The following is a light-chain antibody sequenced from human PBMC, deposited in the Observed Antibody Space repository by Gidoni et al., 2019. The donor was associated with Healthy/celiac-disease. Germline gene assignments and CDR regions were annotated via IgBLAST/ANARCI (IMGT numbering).Light chain of an antibody. CDR1: SSNIGAGYD. CDR2: ANS. CDR3: QSYDSSLSVVV. J-gene: IGLJ2*01. V-gene: IGLV1-40*01. Sequence: QSVLTQPPSVSGAPWQRVTISCTGSSSNIGAGYDVHWYQQLPGTAPKVLIYANSKRPSGDPDRFSGSKSGTSASLAITGLQAEDEADYYCQSYDSSLSVVVFGGGTKLTVL.